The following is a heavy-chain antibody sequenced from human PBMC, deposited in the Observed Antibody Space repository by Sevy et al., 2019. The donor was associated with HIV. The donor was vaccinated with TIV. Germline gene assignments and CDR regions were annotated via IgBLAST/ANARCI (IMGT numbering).Heavy chain of an antibody. V-gene: IGHV3-21*01. CDR1: GFTFSSYS. CDR2: ISSCRSYI. D-gene: IGHD2-2*01. CDR3: ARRPGSSTSCSFDY. J-gene: IGHJ4*02. Sequence: GGSLRLSCAASGFTFSSYSMNWVRQAPGKGLEWVSSISSCRSYIYYDASVKGRFTISRGNAKNSLYLQMNSLRDEDKAVYYCARRPGSSTSCSFDYWGQGTLVTVSS.